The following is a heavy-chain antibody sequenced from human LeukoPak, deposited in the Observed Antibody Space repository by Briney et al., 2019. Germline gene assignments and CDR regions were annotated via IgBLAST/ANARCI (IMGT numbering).Heavy chain of an antibody. V-gene: IGHV3-48*01. D-gene: IGHD6-19*01. CDR1: GFTLSSYS. CDR2: ISSGSTTI. CDR3: ARDVEQWLVRVYYFDY. Sequence: QPGGSLRLPCATSGFTLSSYSMNWVRQAPGKGLEWVSYISSGSTTIYYADSVKGRFTVSGDNAKNSLYLQMNSLRAEDTAVYYCARDVEQWLVRVYYFDYWGQGTLVTVSS. J-gene: IGHJ4*02.